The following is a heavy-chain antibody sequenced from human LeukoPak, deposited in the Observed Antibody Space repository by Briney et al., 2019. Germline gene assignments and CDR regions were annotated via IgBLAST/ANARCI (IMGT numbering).Heavy chain of an antibody. D-gene: IGHD6-13*01. CDR3: AKDFRPSSSWYYFDY. J-gene: IGHJ4*02. CDR1: GFTFSSYA. Sequence: GGSQRLSCAASGFTFSSYAMSWVRQAPGKGLEWVSAISGSGGSTYYADSVKGRFTISRDNSKNTLYLQMSSLRAEDTAVYYCAKDFRPSSSWYYFDYWGQGTLVTVSS. CDR2: ISGSGGST. V-gene: IGHV3-23*01.